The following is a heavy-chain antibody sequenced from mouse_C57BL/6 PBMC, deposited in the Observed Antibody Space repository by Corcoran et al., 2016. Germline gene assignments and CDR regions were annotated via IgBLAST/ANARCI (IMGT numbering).Heavy chain of an antibody. D-gene: IGHD1-1*01. Sequence: EVQLQQSGPELVKPGASVKISCKASGYTFTDYYMNWVKQSHGKSLEWIGDINPNNGGTSYNQKFKGKATLTVDKSSSTAYMELRSLTSEDSAVYYWSRSRLTTVVAPTVWGTGTTVTVSS. CDR2: INPNNGGT. J-gene: IGHJ1*03. CDR3: SRSRLTTVVAPTV. V-gene: IGHV1-26*01. CDR1: GYTFTDYY.